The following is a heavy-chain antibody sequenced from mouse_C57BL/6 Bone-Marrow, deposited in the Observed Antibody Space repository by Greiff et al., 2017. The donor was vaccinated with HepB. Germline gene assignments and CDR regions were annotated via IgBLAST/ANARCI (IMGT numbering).Heavy chain of an antibody. Sequence: VQLQQPGAELVMPGASVKLSCKASGYTFTSYWMHWVKQRPGQGLEWIGEIDPSDSYTNYNQKFKGKSTLTVDKSSSTAYMQLSSLTSEDSAVYYWARGYYGSSYKFAYWGQGTLVTVSA. CDR2: IDPSDSYT. CDR3: ARGYYGSSYKFAY. D-gene: IGHD1-1*01. V-gene: IGHV1-69*01. CDR1: GYTFTSYW. J-gene: IGHJ3*01.